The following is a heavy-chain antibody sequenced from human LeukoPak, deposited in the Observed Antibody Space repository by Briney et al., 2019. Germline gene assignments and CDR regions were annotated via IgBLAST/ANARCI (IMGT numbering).Heavy chain of an antibody. CDR1: GGSISSSSYY. D-gene: IGHD2-2*01. V-gene: IGHV4-39*07. CDR2: IYYSGST. J-gene: IGHJ5*02. Sequence: SETLSLTCTVSGGSISSSSYYWGWIRQPPGKGLEWIGSIYYSGSTYYNPSLKSRVTISVDTSKNQFSLKLSSVTAADTAVYYCARAIVVVPAAISVWFDPWGQGTLVTVSS. CDR3: ARAIVVVPAAISVWFDP.